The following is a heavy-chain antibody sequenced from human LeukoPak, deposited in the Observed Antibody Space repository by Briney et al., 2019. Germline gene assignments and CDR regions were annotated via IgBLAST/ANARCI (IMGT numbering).Heavy chain of an antibody. D-gene: IGHD3-9*01. V-gene: IGHV3-23*01. CDR2: ISGSGGST. CDR3: AKETRLRYFDWLSFDY. J-gene: IGHJ4*02. Sequence: GGSLRLSCAHSGFTFSSYAMSWVRQAPGKGLEWVSAISGSGGSTYYADSVKGRFTISRDNSKNTLYLQMNSLTAEDTAVYYCAKETRLRYFDWLSFDYWGQGTLVTVSS. CDR1: GFTFSSYA.